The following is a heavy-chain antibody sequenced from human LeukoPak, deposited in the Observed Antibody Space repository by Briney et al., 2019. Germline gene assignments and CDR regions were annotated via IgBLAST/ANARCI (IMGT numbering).Heavy chain of an antibody. CDR3: SNYYGSGSYHIIYGMDV. CDR1: GFSFNKYA. V-gene: IGHV3-23*01. CDR2: MTGGGAT. D-gene: IGHD3-10*01. J-gene: IGHJ6*02. Sequence: GGSLRLSCVGSGFSFNKYAASWVRQAPGKGLEWVAGMTGGGATYHADSVKGRFVISRDNSKNTLYLQMNSLRAEDTAVYYCSNYYGSGSYHIIYGMDVWGQGTTVTVSS.